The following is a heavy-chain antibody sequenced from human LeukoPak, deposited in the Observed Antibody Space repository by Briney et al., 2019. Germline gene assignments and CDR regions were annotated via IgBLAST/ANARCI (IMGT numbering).Heavy chain of an antibody. D-gene: IGHD5-12*01. Sequence: ASVKVSCKASRYTFTGSYMHWVRQAPGHRLEGLGWIHPNSGGTNYAQKFQGRVNMTRDTSISTAYMELSRLRSDDTAVYYCARDRGGGYDYYFDYWGQGTLVTVSS. CDR1: RYTFTGSY. CDR2: IHPNSGGT. V-gene: IGHV1-2*02. CDR3: ARDRGGGYDYYFDY. J-gene: IGHJ4*02.